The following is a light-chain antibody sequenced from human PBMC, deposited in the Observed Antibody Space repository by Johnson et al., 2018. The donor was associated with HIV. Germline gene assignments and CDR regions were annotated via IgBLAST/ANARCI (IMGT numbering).Light chain of an antibody. CDR1: SSNIGNNY. CDR2: ENN. Sequence: QSVLTQPPSVSAAPGQKVTISCSGSSSNIGNNYVSWYQQLPGTAPKLLIYENNKRPSGIPDRFSGSKSGTSATLGIPGLPPGDEADYYCGTWDTSLSAGGVFGSGTKVTVL. J-gene: IGLJ1*01. CDR3: GTWDTSLSAGGV. V-gene: IGLV1-51*02.